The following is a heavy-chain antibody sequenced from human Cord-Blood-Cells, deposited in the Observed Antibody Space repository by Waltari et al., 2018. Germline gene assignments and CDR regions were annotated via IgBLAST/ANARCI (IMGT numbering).Heavy chain of an antibody. J-gene: IGHJ3*02. CDR1: GYSFTSYW. CDR3: ARLRPLTGGGVGAFDI. Sequence: EVQLVQSGAEVKKPGESLKISCKGSGYSFTSYWIGWVRQMPGKGLEWMGIIYPGDADTRDSPSFQGQVTISADKSISTAYLQWSSLKASDTAMYYCARLRPLTGGGVGAFDIWGQGTMVTVSS. V-gene: IGHV5-51*03. CDR2: IYPGDADT. D-gene: IGHD7-27*01.